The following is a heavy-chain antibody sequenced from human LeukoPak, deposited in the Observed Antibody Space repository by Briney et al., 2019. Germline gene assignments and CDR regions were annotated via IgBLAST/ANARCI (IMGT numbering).Heavy chain of an antibody. Sequence: GGSLRLSCAASGFTFSSDAMNWVRLAPGKGLEWVSSVGGSSGGSTQYADAVKGRFTVSRDNSKSTLYLQMNSLRADDTAIYYCARDTSGWWGGFLDYWGQGTLVTVSS. J-gene: IGHJ4*02. CDR1: GFTFSSDA. D-gene: IGHD6-19*01. CDR3: ARDTSGWWGGFLDY. V-gene: IGHV3-23*01. CDR2: VGGSSGGST.